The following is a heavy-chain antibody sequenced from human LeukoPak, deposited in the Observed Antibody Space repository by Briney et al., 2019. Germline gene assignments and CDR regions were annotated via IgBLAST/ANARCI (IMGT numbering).Heavy chain of an antibody. Sequence: ATVKVSCKASGYTFTSYDINWVRQATGQGLEWMGWMNPNSGNTGYAQKFQGRVTMTRNTSISTAYMELSSLRSEDTAVYYCARVSSGGSCYTLWGQGTLVTVSS. V-gene: IGHV1-8*01. CDR3: ARVSSGGSCYTL. CDR1: GYTFTSYD. CDR2: MNPNSGNT. J-gene: IGHJ4*02. D-gene: IGHD2-15*01.